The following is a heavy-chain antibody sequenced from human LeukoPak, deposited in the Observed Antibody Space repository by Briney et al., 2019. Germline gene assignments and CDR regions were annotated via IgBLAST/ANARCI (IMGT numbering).Heavy chain of an antibody. CDR3: AGSSGYYHLDY. V-gene: IGHV4-59*01. J-gene: IGHJ4*02. Sequence: SETLSLTCNVSGASISSIYWTWIRQPPRRELEWIGYSGSSDYNPSLKSRVIISIDTSKNHVSLNVSSVTAADTAVYYCAGSSGYYHLDYWGQGVPVIVSS. CDR2: YSGSS. CDR1: GASISSIY. D-gene: IGHD3-22*01.